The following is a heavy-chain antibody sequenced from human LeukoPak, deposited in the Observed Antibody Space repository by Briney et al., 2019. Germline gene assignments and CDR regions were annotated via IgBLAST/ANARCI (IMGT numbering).Heavy chain of an antibody. Sequence: GGSLRLSCAASGFTFSSYAMHWVRQAPGKGLEWVAVISYDGSNKYYADSVKGRFTISRDNSKNTLYLQMNSLRAEDTAVYYCARERTIPAAPTNWFDPWGQGTLVTVSS. CDR3: ARERTIPAAPTNWFDP. CDR2: ISYDGSNK. J-gene: IGHJ5*02. D-gene: IGHD2-2*01. CDR1: GFTFSSYA. V-gene: IGHV3-30-3*01.